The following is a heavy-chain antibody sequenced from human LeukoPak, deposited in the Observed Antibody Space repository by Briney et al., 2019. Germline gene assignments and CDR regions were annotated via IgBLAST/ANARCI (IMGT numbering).Heavy chain of an antibody. CDR1: GFTFSILD. CDR3: AKQVWYSSTWYSDY. CDR2: ISGNGAST. D-gene: IGHD6-13*01. J-gene: IGHJ4*02. Sequence: GGSLRLSCAASGFTFSILDMSWVRQAPGKGLEWVSAISGNGASTYYADSVKGRFTISRDNAKNTLYLQMNSLRAEDTAVYYCAKQVWYSSTWYSDYWGQGTLVTVSS. V-gene: IGHV3-23*01.